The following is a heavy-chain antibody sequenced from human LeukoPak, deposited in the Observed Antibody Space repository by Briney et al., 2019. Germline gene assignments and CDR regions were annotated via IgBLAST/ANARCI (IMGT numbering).Heavy chain of an antibody. D-gene: IGHD1-14*01. J-gene: IGHJ5*02. CDR1: GYTLTELS. CDR3: AKPTHVRGGPWFDP. Sequence: GASVKVSCKVSGYTLTELSMHWVRQAPGKGLEWMVGFDPEDGETIYAQKFLGRVTMTEDTSTDTAYMELSSLRSEDTAVYYCAKPTHVRGGPWFDPWGQGTLVTVSS. V-gene: IGHV1-24*01. CDR2: FDPEDGET.